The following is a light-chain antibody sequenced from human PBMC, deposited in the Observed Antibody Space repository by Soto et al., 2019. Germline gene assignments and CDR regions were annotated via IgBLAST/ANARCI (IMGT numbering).Light chain of an antibody. J-gene: IGKJ3*01. V-gene: IGKV2-30*01. CDR2: QAS. CDR3: MQNICWPFS. CDR1: QSPVYSDGNTY. Sequence: DVVMPQSPLSLPVTLGQPASISCRSSQSPVYSDGNTYLSWFHPRPGQSPRRLIYQASTRDTGVPVRFTGSGSGTDFTLKIRRVEAEDVGGDVCMQNICWPFSFGPGTKVDFK.